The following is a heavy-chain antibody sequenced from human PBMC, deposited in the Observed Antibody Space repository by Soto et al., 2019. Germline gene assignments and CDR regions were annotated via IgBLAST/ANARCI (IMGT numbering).Heavy chain of an antibody. CDR3: ARERYGQIDSSGPLNYYGMDV. CDR2: ISYDGSNK. V-gene: IGHV3-30*03. D-gene: IGHD3-22*01. Sequence: PGGSLRLSCAASGFSFSSYGMHWVRQTPGKGLEWVAGISYDGSNKYYVDSMKGRLTTSRDNSKNTLDLQMNSLRAEDTAVYYCARERYGQIDSSGPLNYYGMDVWGQGTTVTV. CDR1: GFSFSSYG. J-gene: IGHJ6*02.